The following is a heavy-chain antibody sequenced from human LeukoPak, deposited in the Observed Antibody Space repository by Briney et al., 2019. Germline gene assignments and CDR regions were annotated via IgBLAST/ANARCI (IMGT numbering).Heavy chain of an antibody. D-gene: IGHD3-3*01. CDR2: ISSSSSTI. V-gene: IGHV3-48*02. CDR3: ARDANYDFWSGYIYYFDY. J-gene: IGHJ4*02. CDR1: GFTFSSYS. Sequence: GGSLRLSCAASGFTFSSYSMNWVRQAPGKGLEWVSYISSSSSTIYYADPVKGRFTISRDNAKNSLYLQMNSLRDEDTGVYYCARDANYDFWSGYIYYFDYWGQGTLVTVSS.